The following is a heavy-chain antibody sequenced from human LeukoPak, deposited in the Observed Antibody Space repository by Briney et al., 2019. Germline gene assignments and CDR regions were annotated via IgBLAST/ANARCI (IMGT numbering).Heavy chain of an antibody. CDR2: IYYTGTT. CDR1: GGAISSGAYY. J-gene: IGHJ4*02. D-gene: IGHD5-24*01. Sequence: NPSQTLSLTCTVSGGAISSGAYYWSWIRQHPGKGLDWIGYIYYTGTTYYPPSLKSRVTISLDTSKNQFSLKLNSVTAADAAVYYCARSGDAYSFDYWGQGSLVTVSS. V-gene: IGHV4-31*03. CDR3: ARSGDAYSFDY.